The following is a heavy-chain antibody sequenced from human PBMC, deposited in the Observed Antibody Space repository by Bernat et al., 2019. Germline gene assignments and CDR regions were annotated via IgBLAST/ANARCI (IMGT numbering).Heavy chain of an antibody. V-gene: IGHV3-30-3*01. CDR3: ARVAAAAGTKYYYYYGMDV. Sequence: QVQLVESGGGVVQPGRSLRLSCAASGFTFGSYAMHWVRQASGKGLEWAAVISYDGSNKYYAESVKGRFTISRDNTKTTLYLQMNSLRAEDTAVYYCARVAAAAGTKYYYYYGMDVWGQGTTVTVSS. CDR1: GFTFGSYA. J-gene: IGHJ6*02. CDR2: ISYDGSNK. D-gene: IGHD6-13*01.